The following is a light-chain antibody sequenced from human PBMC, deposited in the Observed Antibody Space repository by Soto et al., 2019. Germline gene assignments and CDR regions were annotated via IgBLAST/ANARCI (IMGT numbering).Light chain of an antibody. Sequence: EIVMTQSPATLSVSPGERVTLSCRASQSVRSNLAWYQQKPGQAPRLLIYGASTRATGLPARFSGSGSGTDFTLTISSLQSEDFAVYHCQQYNNWPAITFGQGTRLEIK. CDR2: GAS. V-gene: IGKV3-15*01. CDR1: QSVRSN. CDR3: QQYNNWPAIT. J-gene: IGKJ5*01.